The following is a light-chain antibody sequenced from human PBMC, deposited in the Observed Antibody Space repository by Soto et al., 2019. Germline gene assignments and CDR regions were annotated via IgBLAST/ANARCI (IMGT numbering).Light chain of an antibody. Sequence: DIQMTQSPSSLSASVGDRVTISSQASHDIGIYLPWYRQKPGEAPKVLIYDASTLETGVPSKFSGSGSGTYFTFTISSLQPEDIATAHCQQYENPPYTFGQGTKLEIK. CDR1: HDIGIY. CDR2: DAS. V-gene: IGKV1-33*01. J-gene: IGKJ2*01. CDR3: QQYENPPYT.